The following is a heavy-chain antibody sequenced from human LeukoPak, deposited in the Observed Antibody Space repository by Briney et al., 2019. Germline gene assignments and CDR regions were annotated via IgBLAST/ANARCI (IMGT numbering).Heavy chain of an antibody. Sequence: ASVKVSCKASGYTFTSYGISWVRQAPGQGLEWMGWISAYNGNTNYAQKLQGRVTMTTDTTTSTAYMELRSLRPDDTAVYYCARVGITVAGLWYYYYMDVWGKGTTVTVSS. CDR2: ISAYNGNT. V-gene: IGHV1-18*01. J-gene: IGHJ6*03. CDR1: GYTFTSYG. D-gene: IGHD2-21*01. CDR3: ARVGITVAGLWYYYYMDV.